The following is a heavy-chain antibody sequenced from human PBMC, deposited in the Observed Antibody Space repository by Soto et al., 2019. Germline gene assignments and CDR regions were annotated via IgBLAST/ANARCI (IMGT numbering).Heavy chain of an antibody. J-gene: IGHJ4*02. D-gene: IGHD6-6*01. Sequence: QVQLVESGGGVVQPGRSLRLSCAASGFTFSSYGMHWVRQAPGKGLEWVAVISYDGSNKYYADSVKGRFTISRDNSKNTLYLQMNSLSAEDTAVYYCAKDAFRGIAARPGGFDYWGQGTLVTVSS. CDR1: GFTFSSYG. CDR2: ISYDGSNK. V-gene: IGHV3-30*18. CDR3: AKDAFRGIAARPGGFDY.